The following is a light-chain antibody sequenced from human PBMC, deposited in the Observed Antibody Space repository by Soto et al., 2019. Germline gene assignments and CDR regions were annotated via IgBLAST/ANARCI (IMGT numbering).Light chain of an antibody. Sequence: VVTQSPGTLSLSPGDIATLSCRGSQSVSRRYLAWYQQQPCQAPRLLFYGASRRATGIPDRLSGSGSGTDFTLTISRLEPEDLAVYSGQQYGSSPTTCGQGTRLEIK. CDR3: QQYGSSPTT. V-gene: IGKV3-20*01. J-gene: IGKJ5*01. CDR1: QSVSRRY. CDR2: GAS.